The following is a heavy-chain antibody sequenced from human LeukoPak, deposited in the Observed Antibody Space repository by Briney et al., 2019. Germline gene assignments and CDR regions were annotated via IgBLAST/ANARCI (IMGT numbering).Heavy chain of an antibody. D-gene: IGHD3-22*01. CDR3: AKDRQSRGSLGFDY. CDR2: ISYDGSNK. V-gene: IGHV3-30-3*01. CDR1: GFTFSSFA. J-gene: IGHJ4*02. Sequence: GRSLRLSCAASGFTFSSFAMHWVRQAPGKGLEWVALISYDGSNKYYADSVKGRFTISRDNSKNTLYVQMNSLRAEDTAVYYCAKDRQSRGSLGFDYWGQGALVIVSS.